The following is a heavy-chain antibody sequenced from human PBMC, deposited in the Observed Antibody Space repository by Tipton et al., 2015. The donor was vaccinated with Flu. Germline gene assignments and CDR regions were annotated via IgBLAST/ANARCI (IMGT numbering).Heavy chain of an antibody. CDR3: ARSPSYSGSGIYPYYFDD. CDR2: IYTTGSV. CDR1: GGFITSGRYY. V-gene: IGHV4-61*02. J-gene: IGHJ4*02. D-gene: IGHD3-10*01. Sequence: LRLSCSISGGFITSGRYYWSWIRQSAGRGLEWIGRIYTTGSVNYNPSLRGRVTIAGDTSRNHFSLQLTSVTAADTAVYFCARSPSYSGSGIYPYYFDDWGQGTLVTVAS.